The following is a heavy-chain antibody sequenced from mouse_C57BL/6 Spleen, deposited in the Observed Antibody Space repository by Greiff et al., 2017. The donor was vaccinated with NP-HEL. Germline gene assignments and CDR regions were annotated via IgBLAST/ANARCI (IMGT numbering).Heavy chain of an antibody. CDR1: GYTFTSYN. V-gene: IGHV1-12*01. CDR3: ARSYYYGRDFFDY. J-gene: IGHJ2*01. CDR2: IYPGNGDT. Sequence: QVQLQQSGAELVRPGASVKMSCKASGYTFTSYNMHWVKQTPRQGLEWIGAIYPGNGDTSYNQKVKGKATLTVDKSSNTAYMQLSSLTSEDSAIYFCARSYYYGRDFFDYWGQGTTLTVSS. D-gene: IGHD1-1*01.